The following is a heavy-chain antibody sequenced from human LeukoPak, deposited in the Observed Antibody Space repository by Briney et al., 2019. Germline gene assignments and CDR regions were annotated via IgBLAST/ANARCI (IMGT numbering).Heavy chain of an antibody. J-gene: IGHJ4*02. CDR3: ARGRGNFDY. V-gene: IGHV3-23*01. CDR1: GFTFSSYA. CDR2: ISGSGGST. D-gene: IGHD3-10*01. Sequence: PGGSLRLSCAASGFTFSSYAMSWVRQAPGKGLEWVSAISGSGGSTYYADSVKGRFTFSRDNAKNTLYLQMDSLRAEDTAVYYCARGRGNFDYWGQGTLVTVSS.